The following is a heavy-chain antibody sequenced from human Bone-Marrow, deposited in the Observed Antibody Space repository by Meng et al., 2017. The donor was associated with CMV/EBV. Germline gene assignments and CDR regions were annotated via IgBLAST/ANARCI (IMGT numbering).Heavy chain of an antibody. V-gene: IGHV4-38-2*02. Sequence: GSLRLSCTVSGYSISSGYYWGWIRQPPGKGLEWIGSIYHSGSTYYNPSLKSRVTISVDTSKNQFSLKLSSVTAADTAVYYCARAVVATGVLYFDYWGQGTLVTVSS. CDR3: ARAVVATGVLYFDY. CDR1: GYSISSGYY. D-gene: IGHD7-27*01. J-gene: IGHJ4*02. CDR2: IYHSGST.